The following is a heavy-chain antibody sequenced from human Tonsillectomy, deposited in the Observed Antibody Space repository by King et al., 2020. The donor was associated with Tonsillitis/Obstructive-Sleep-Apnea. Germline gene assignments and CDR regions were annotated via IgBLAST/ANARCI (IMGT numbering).Heavy chain of an antibody. D-gene: IGHD6-6*01. Sequence: VQLQQWGAGLLKPSETLSLTCAVYGGSFSGYYWSWIRQPPGKGLEWIGEINHSGSTNYNPSLKSRVTISVDTSKNQFSLKLSSVTAADTAVYYCAREWGQLGPFYYYYYYMDVWGKGTTVTVSS. CDR3: AREWGQLGPFYYYYYYMDV. V-gene: IGHV4-34*01. CDR2: INHSGST. CDR1: GGSFSGYY. J-gene: IGHJ6*03.